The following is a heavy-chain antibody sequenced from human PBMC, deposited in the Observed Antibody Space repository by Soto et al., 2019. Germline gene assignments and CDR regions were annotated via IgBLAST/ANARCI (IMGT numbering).Heavy chain of an antibody. D-gene: IGHD5-12*01. J-gene: IGHJ4*01. CDR2: LSTSGNT. CDR1: GVSISNYY. Sequence: SETLSLTCTVSGVSISNYYWTWIRQPAGKGLEWIGRLSTSGNTNYNPSLKSRVTMSLDTSKNQFSLILHSVPAADTSLYYCLRDLDNWGPGTLVNVSS. CDR3: LRDLDN. V-gene: IGHV4-4*07.